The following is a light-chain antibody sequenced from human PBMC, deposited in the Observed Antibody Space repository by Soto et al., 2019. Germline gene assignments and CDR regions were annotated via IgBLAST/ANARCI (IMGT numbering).Light chain of an antibody. CDR2: DAS. Sequence: ENVLTQSPATLSLSPGDRATLSCRASQSVSSYLAWYQDKPGQAHRLLIYDASNRATGIPARFSGSGSGTDFTLTISGLEPEDFAVYYCQQRNNWPSITFGQGTRLEIK. V-gene: IGKV3-11*01. CDR1: QSVSSY. CDR3: QQRNNWPSIT. J-gene: IGKJ5*01.